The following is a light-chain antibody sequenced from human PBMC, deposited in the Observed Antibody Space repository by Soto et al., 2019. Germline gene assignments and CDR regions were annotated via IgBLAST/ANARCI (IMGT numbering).Light chain of an antibody. V-gene: IGKV1-39*01. J-gene: IGKJ4*01. CDR3: QQSYTTPLT. CDR2: AAY. Sequence: DIQMTQSPYSLSASVGDRVTITCRASQSISSYLNWYQQKPGKAPELLIYAAYSLQSGVPSRFSGSGSGTDFTLTIRSLQPADFATYYCQQSYTTPLTFGGGTKVE. CDR1: QSISSY.